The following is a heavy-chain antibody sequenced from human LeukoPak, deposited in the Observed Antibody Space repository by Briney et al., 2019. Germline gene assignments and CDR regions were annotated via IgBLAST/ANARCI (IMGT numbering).Heavy chain of an antibody. V-gene: IGHV1-2*02. CDR1: GYTSTGYY. D-gene: IGHD1/OR15-1a*01. J-gene: IGHJ4*02. CDR3: ARDPSNKYYYDY. CDR2: INPNSGGT. Sequence: PGASVKVSCKASGYTSTGYYIHWVRQAPGQGLEWMGWINPNSGGTNYAQKFQGRVTMTRDTSINTAYMELSRLTSDDTAVYSCARDPSNKYYYDYWGQGTLVTVSS.